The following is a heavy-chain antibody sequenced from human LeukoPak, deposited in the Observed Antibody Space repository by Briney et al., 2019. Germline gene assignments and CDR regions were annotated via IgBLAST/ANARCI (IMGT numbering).Heavy chain of an antibody. CDR3: ARSQKGSSSSY. CDR1: GGFFSGYY. D-gene: IGHD6-6*01. CDR2: INHSGST. V-gene: IGHV4-34*01. J-gene: IGHJ4*02. Sequence: SETLSLTCAVYGGFFSGYYWSWIRQPPGKGLEWIGEINHSGSTNYNPSLKSRVTISVDTSKNQFSLKLSSVTAADTAVYYCARSQKGSSSSYWGQGTLVTVSS.